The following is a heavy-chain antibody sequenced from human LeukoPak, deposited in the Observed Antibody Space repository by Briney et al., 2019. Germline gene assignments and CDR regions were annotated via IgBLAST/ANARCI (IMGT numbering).Heavy chain of an antibody. V-gene: IGHV3-23*01. CDR3: AKHPSGYYYDHFDY. CDR1: GFTFSYYG. Sequence: QSGGSLRLSCAVSGFTFSYYGRSGVRQAPGKGLEGASPFSGSGGRTYYADSVKGRFTISRDNSKNTLYLQMNSLRAEDTAVYYCAKHPSGYYYDHFDYWGQGTLVTVSS. D-gene: IGHD3-22*01. CDR2: FSGSGGRT. J-gene: IGHJ4*02.